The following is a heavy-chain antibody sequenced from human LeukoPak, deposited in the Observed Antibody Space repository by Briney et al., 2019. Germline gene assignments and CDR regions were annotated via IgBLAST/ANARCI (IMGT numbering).Heavy chain of an antibody. Sequence: GGSLRLSCEASGFTFNNFGMHWVRQAPGKGLEWVAFIGYDESKKYYAESVKGRFTISRDDSKNTLYLQMSALKTEDTAVYYCARWFDPWGQGTLVTVSS. V-gene: IGHV3-30*19. CDR3: ARWFDP. CDR1: GFTFNNFG. CDR2: IGYDESKK. J-gene: IGHJ5*02.